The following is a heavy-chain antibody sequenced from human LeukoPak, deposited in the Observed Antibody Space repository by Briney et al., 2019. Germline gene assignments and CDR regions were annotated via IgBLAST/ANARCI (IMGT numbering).Heavy chain of an antibody. CDR1: GGSISSSSYY. CDR3: ARLSMIVVVRLCYFDY. CDR2: IYYSGST. J-gene: IGHJ4*02. Sequence: PSETLSLTCTVPGGSISSSSYYWGWIRQPPGAGLEWLGTIYYSGSTYYNPSLKSRVTISVDTSKNQFSLKLSSVTAADTAVYYCARLSMIVVVRLCYFDYWGQGTLVTVSS. V-gene: IGHV4-39*07. D-gene: IGHD3-22*01.